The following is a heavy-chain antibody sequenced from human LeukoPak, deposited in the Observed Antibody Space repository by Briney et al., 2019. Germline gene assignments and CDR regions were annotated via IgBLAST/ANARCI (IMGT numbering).Heavy chain of an antibody. CDR1: GYSSTTYW. J-gene: IGHJ4*02. V-gene: IGHV5-10-1*01. CDR2: FDPSDSYT. CDR3: ARSLFDYDILTGHDY. Sequence: GESLRISCKGSGYSSTTYWISWVRQMSAKGLEWMGTFDPSDSYTKYSPTFQGHVTISADKSISTAYLQWSSLKASDTAVYYCARSLFDYDILTGHDYWGQGTLVTVSS. D-gene: IGHD3-9*01.